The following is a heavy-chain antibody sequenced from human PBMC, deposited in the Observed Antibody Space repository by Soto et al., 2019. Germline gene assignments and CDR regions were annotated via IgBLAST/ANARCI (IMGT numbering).Heavy chain of an antibody. D-gene: IGHD1-26*01. CDR1: GGTFSSYA. V-gene: IGHV1-69*13. Sequence: SVKVSCKASGGTFSSYAINWVRQAPGQGLEWMGGLIPIFGAANYAQRFQGRVTITADESTSTAYMELSSLRFEDTAVFYCAREVLEYTSSGYNWFDPWGQGTLVTVSS. CDR2: LIPIFGAA. J-gene: IGHJ5*02. CDR3: AREVLEYTSSGYNWFDP.